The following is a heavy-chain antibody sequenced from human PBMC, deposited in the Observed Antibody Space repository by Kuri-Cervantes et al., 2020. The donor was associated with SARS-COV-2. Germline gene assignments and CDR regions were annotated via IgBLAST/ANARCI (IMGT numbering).Heavy chain of an antibody. CDR2: IRYDGSNK. V-gene: IGHV3-30*02. Sequence: GESLKISCAASGSTFSSYGMHWVRQAPGKGLEWVAFIRYDGSNKYYADSVKGRFTISRDNSKNTLYLQMNSLRAEDTAVYYCARASLDLTIFGVAYDAFDIWGQGTMVTVSS. CDR1: GSTFSSYG. D-gene: IGHD3-3*01. J-gene: IGHJ3*02. CDR3: ARASLDLTIFGVAYDAFDI.